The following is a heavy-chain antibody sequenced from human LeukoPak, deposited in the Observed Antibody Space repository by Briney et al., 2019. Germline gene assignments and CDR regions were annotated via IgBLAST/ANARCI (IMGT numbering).Heavy chain of an antibody. CDR1: GFTFSSYG. V-gene: IGHV3-30*18. D-gene: IGHD2-21*02. Sequence: GGSLRLSCAASGFTFSSYGMHWVRQAPGKGLEWVAVISYDGSNKYYADSVKGRFTISRDNSKNTLYLQMNSLRAEDTAVYYCAKTYCGGDCRVYYYYYGMDVWGQGTTVTVSS. CDR2: ISYDGSNK. J-gene: IGHJ6*02. CDR3: AKTYCGGDCRVYYYYYGMDV.